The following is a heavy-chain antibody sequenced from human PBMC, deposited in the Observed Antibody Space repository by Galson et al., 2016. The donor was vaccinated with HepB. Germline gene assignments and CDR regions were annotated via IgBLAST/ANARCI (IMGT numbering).Heavy chain of an antibody. CDR2: ISGSGHST. Sequence: SLRLSCAASGFTFSTYDMNWVRQAPGKGLEWVSSISGSGHSTYYADSVKGRFTISRDTSKNTLCLQMNSLRADDTAVYYCAKSGGDGYNHWYFDLWGRGTLVTASS. CDR3: AKSGGDGYNHWYFDL. V-gene: IGHV3-23*01. D-gene: IGHD5-24*01. CDR1: GFTFSTYD. J-gene: IGHJ2*01.